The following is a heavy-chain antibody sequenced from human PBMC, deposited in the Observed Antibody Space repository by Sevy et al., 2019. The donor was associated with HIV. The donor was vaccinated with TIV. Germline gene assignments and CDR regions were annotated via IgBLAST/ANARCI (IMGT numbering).Heavy chain of an antibody. CDR2: ISYDGRNR. CDR3: AKDVYDYGDTVRVPEY. CDR1: GFIFSAYG. Sequence: GGSLRLSCAASGFIFSAYGMHWVRQAPGKGLEWVAVISYDGRNRLYADYVKGRFTISRDNSKNTLNLQMNSLRGEDTAVYYCAKDVYDYGDTVRVPEYWGQGTLVTVSS. J-gene: IGHJ4*02. V-gene: IGHV3-30*18. D-gene: IGHD4-17*01.